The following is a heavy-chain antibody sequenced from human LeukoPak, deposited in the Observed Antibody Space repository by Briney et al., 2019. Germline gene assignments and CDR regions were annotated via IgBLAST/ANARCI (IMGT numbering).Heavy chain of an antibody. V-gene: IGHV3-20*04. CDR1: GFTFDDYG. CDR3: AREYGSGSYLVFSYYYYMDV. Sequence: GGSLRLSCAASGFTFDDYGMSWVRQAPGKGLEWVSGINWNGGSTGYADSVKGRFTISRDNAKNSLYLQMNSLRAEDTALYYCAREYGSGSYLVFSYYYYMDVWGKGTTVTVSS. D-gene: IGHD3-10*01. CDR2: INWNGGST. J-gene: IGHJ6*03.